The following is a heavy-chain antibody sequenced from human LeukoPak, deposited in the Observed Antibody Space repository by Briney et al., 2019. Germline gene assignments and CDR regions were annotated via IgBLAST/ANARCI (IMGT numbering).Heavy chain of an antibody. CDR2: ISSSSSTI. V-gene: IGHV3-48*02. Sequence: GGSLRLSCAASGFTFSSYSMNWVRQAPGKGLEWVSYISSSSSTIYYADSVKGRFTISRDNAKNSLYLQMNSLRDEDTAVYYCARDAGDFWSAYKAFDIWGQGTMLTVSS. CDR1: GFTFSSYS. D-gene: IGHD3-3*01. J-gene: IGHJ3*02. CDR3: ARDAGDFWSAYKAFDI.